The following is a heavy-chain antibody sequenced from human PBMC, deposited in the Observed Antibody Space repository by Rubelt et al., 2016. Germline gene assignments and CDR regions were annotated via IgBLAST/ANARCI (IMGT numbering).Heavy chain of an antibody. Sequence: QVQLVESGGGVVQPGRSLRLSCAASGFTFSSYAMHWVRQAPGKGLEWVAVISYDGSNKYYADSVKGRFTISRDNSKNTLYLQMNSLRAEDTAVYYCARIRRTTVTTEYGMDVWGQGTTVTVSS. D-gene: IGHD4-11*01. CDR1: GFTFSSYA. J-gene: IGHJ6*02. V-gene: IGHV3-30*04. CDR2: ISYDGSNK. CDR3: ARIRRTTVTTEYGMDV.